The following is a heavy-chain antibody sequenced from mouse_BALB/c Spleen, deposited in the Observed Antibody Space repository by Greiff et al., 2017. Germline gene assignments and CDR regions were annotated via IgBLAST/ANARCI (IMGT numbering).Heavy chain of an antibody. J-gene: IGHJ2*01. D-gene: IGHD1-1*01. CDR3: ARPLYYYGSSYFDY. CDR2: ISYSGST. V-gene: IGHV3-8*02. CDR1: GDSITSGY. Sequence: EVKLMESGPSLVKPSQTLSLTCSVTGDSITSGYWNWIRKFPGNKLEYMGYISYSGSTYYNPSLKSRISITRDTSKNQYYLQLNSVTTEDTATYYCARPLYYYGSSYFDYWGQGTTLTVSS.